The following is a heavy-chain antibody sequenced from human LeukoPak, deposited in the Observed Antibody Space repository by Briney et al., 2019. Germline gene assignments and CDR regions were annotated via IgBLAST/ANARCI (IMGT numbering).Heavy chain of an antibody. CDR3: ARHRAFDISAYDI. Sequence: GGSLRLSCAASGFAFSGDNMNWVRQAPGQGLDRVSFIGTSGSYIKYANSVNGRFTISRDNAKNSLYLQMNSLRAEDTAMYFCARHRAFDISAYDIWGQGTMVTVSS. D-gene: IGHD3-3*02. V-gene: IGHV3-21*01. CDR2: IGTSGSYI. J-gene: IGHJ3*02. CDR1: GFAFSGDN.